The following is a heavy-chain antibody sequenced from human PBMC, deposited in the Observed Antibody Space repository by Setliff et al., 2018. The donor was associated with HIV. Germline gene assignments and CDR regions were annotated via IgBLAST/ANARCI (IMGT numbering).Heavy chain of an antibody. V-gene: IGHV4-59*01. D-gene: IGHD6-19*01. CDR1: GGSIINNF. J-gene: IGHJ4*02. Sequence: PSETLSLTCTVSGGSIINNFWSWIRLPPGKGLEWIGYIYYSGSADYNRSLKSRVTISVDTSKSQVSLQLSSVTAADTAVYYCARVPLSGWLYFDYWGQGTLVTVS. CDR2: IYYSGSA. CDR3: ARVPLSGWLYFDY.